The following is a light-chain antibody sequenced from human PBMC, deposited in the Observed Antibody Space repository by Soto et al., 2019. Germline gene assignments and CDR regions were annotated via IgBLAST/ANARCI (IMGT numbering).Light chain of an antibody. CDR1: QSISSY. Sequence: DIQMTQSPSSLSASVGDRVTITCRASQSISSYLNWYQQKPGKAPKLLIYAASSLQSEVPSRFSGSGSGTDFTLTISSLQPEDFATYYCQQRYSTPRTFGGGTKVEIK. CDR3: QQRYSTPRT. CDR2: AAS. J-gene: IGKJ4*01. V-gene: IGKV1-39*01.